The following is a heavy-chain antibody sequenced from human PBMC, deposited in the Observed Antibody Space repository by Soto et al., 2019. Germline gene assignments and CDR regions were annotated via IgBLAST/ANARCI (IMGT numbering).Heavy chain of an antibody. CDR3: ATGGRGSGLYFLYYFDL. CDR1: AGSLSNYY. J-gene: IGHJ4*02. Sequence: SETLSLTCSVPAGSLSNYYWTWIRQSPGKGLEWIGEIYHTGSTKYNPSLKSRVAISVDMSKNQFSLTLGSVTPADTAVYYCATGGRGSGLYFLYYFDLWVQGNLVTASS. CDR2: IYHTGST. V-gene: IGHV4-59*01. D-gene: IGHD3-16*01.